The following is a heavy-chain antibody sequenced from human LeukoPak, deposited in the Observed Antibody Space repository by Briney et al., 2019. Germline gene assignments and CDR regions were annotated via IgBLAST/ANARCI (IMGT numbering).Heavy chain of an antibody. J-gene: IGHJ5*02. Sequence: SETLSLTCAVSGYSISSGYYWGWIRQPPGKGLEWIGSIYHSGSTYYNPSLESRVTISVDTSKNQFSLKLSSVTAADTAVCYCARGSGWTSGWFDPWGQGTLVTVSS. V-gene: IGHV4-38-2*01. D-gene: IGHD6-19*01. CDR2: IYHSGST. CDR3: ARGSGWTSGWFDP. CDR1: GYSISSGYY.